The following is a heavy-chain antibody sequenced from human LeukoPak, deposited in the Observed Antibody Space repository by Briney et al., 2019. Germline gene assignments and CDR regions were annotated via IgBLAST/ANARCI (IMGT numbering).Heavy chain of an antibody. CDR3: ARHLTDSGSEAQTVDY. CDR2: IDPADSDT. CDR1: GYRFTTYW. J-gene: IGHJ4*02. V-gene: IGHV5-51*01. D-gene: IGHD1-26*01. Sequence: GGPLQISCQASGYRFTTYWIAWVRQMPGKGLEWMGIIDPADSDTSYSPSLQGQLTISADKSITTAYLQWRSLQGSDTAMDYCARHLTDSGSEAQTVDYRGQGKLGTVSS.